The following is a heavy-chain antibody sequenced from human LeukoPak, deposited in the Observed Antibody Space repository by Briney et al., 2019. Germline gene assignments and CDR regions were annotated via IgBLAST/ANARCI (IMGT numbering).Heavy chain of an antibody. V-gene: IGHV3-66*01. J-gene: IGHJ3*02. D-gene: IGHD2-15*01. CDR2: LYSGGGA. CDR3: ARGKTSDDIVEDAFDI. Sequence: GGSLRLSCAASGFSVNTNYMTWVRQAPGKGLEGVSVLYSGGGAYYADSVKDRFTISRDYSQNTLLLQMNSLRAEDTALYYCARGKTSDDIVEDAFDIWGQGTMVAVSS. CDR1: GFSVNTNY.